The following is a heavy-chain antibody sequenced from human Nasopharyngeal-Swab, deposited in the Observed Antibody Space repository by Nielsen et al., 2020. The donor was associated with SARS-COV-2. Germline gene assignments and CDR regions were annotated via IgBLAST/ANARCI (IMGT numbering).Heavy chain of an antibody. CDR3: VKAPSGSYRSGDAFDI. CDR2: ISSSSSYI. V-gene: IGHV3-21*01. J-gene: IGHJ3*02. Sequence: GGSLRLSCAASGFTFSSYSMNWVRQAPGKGLEWVPSISSSSSYIYYADSVKGRFTISRDNAKNSLYLQMNSLRAEDTAVYYCVKAPSGSYRSGDAFDIWGQGTMVTVSS. CDR1: GFTFSSYS. D-gene: IGHD1-26*01.